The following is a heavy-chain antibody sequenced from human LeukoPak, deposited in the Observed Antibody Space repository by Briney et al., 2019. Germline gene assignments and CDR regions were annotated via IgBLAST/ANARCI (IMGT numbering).Heavy chain of an antibody. CDR1: GFTVSSNY. CDR3: ARAPYYYDDSGYYYDNFCYGMDV. Sequence: GGSLRLSCAASGFTVSSNYMNWVRQAPGKGLEWVSVIYSGGTTYYADSVEGRFTISRDNSKNMLYLQMNSLRAEDTAVYYCARAPYYYDDSGYYYDNFCYGMDVWGQGTTVTVSS. D-gene: IGHD3-22*01. J-gene: IGHJ6*02. CDR2: IYSGGTT. V-gene: IGHV3-53*01.